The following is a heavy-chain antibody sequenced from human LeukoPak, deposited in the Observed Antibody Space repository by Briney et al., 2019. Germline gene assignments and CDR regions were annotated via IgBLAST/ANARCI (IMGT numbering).Heavy chain of an antibody. CDR2: IHYSGST. J-gene: IGHJ4*02. V-gene: IGHV4-59*01. D-gene: IGHD3-3*01. CDR1: GGCISSYY. CDR3: ARVGYYDFWSGSVGYYFDY. Sequence: SETLSPTCTVSGGCISSYYWSWIRQPPGKGLEWIGYIHYSGSTKSNPSIKSRVTTSVDTSQNQFSLKLSSVTAADTAVYYCARVGYYDFWSGSVGYYFDYWGQGTLVTVHS.